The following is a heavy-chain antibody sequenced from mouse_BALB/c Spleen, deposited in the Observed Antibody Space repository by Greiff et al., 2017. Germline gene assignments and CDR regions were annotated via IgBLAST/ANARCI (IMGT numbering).Heavy chain of an antibody. J-gene: IGHJ2*01. CDR3: ASHYGNYAFDY. V-gene: IGHV3-8*02. CDR1: GDSFTSCY. D-gene: IGHD2-1*01. CDR2: IIYSGST. Sequence: EVKLVESGPSLVKPSQSLSLSCSATGDSFTSCYWNWVRKFPGHKLEYIGYIIYSGSTYYNPSLKSRISITRDTSTSQYYLQLNSVTSEDTATYYCASHYGNYAFDYWGEGTTLTVSA.